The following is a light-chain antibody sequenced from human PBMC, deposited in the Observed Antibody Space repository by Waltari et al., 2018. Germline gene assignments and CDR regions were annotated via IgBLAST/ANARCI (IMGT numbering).Light chain of an antibody. CDR2: EVS. Sequence: QSALTQPASVSGPPGQSITISCPGTDRDVGAYDFVSRYQQHPGKAPHLIMYEVSNRPSGISKRFSASKSGNTASLTISGLQAEDEADYYCSSYTTSSAPGVFGTGTRVTVL. CDR3: SSYTTSSAPGV. J-gene: IGLJ1*01. V-gene: IGLV2-14*01. CDR1: DRDVGAYDF.